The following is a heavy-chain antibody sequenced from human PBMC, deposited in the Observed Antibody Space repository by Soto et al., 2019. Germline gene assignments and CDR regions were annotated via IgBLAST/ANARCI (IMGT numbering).Heavy chain of an antibody. CDR2: INHSGST. D-gene: IGHD3-16*02. CDR3: ARGGYDFIWGSYRYGSWIDP. CDR1: GGSFSGYY. V-gene: IGHV4-34*01. J-gene: IGHJ5*02. Sequence: PEETLSLTCAVYGGSFSGYYWSWIRQPPGKGLEWIGEINHSGSTNYNPSLKSRVTISVDTSKNQFSLKLSSVTAADTAVYYCARGGYDFIWGSYRYGSWIDPWGQATLVTVSS.